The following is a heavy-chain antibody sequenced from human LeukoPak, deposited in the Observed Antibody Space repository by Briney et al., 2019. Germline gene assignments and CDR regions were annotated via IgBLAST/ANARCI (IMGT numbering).Heavy chain of an antibody. Sequence: KSSETLSLTCAVYGGSFSGYYWSWIRQPPGEGLEWIAEINHSGSTNHNPSLKSRVSISVDTSKHQFSLKLSSVTAADTAVYYCARLTWDFDYWGQGTLVTVSS. CDR2: INHSGST. V-gene: IGHV4-34*01. CDR1: GGSFSGYY. J-gene: IGHJ4*02. CDR3: ARLTWDFDY. D-gene: IGHD7-27*01.